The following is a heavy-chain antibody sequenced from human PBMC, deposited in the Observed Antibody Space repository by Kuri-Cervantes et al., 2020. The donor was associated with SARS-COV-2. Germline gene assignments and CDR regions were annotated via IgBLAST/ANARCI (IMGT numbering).Heavy chain of an antibody. J-gene: IGHJ4*02. CDR3: ARELGGSRDS. V-gene: IGHV3-23*01. CDR1: GFTFSSYA. D-gene: IGHD3-16*01. Sequence: GESLKISCAASGFTFSSYAMSWVRQAPGKGLEWVSAISGSGGSTYYADSVKGRFTISRDSSKNTLYLQMNSLRAEDTAVYYCARELGGSRDSWGQGTLVTVSS. CDR2: ISGSGGST.